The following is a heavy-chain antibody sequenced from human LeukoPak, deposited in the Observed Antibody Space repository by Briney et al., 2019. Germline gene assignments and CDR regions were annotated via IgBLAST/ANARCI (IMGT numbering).Heavy chain of an antibody. CDR3: ARERNLEIAVAGTIFNY. V-gene: IGHV3-11*04. CDR1: GFTFSDYY. J-gene: IGHJ4*02. Sequence: GGSLRLSCAASGFTFSDYYMSWIRQAPGKGLEWVSYISSSGSTIYYADSVKGRFTISRDNAKNSLYLQMNSLRAEDTAVYYCARERNLEIAVAGTIFNYWGQGTLVTVSS. CDR2: ISSSGSTI. D-gene: IGHD6-19*01.